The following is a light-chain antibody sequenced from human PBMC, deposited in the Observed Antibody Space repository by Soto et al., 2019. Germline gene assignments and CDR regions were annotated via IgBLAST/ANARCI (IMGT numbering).Light chain of an antibody. CDR3: QQTYSTPPT. J-gene: IGKJ1*01. CDR1: LTITSW. V-gene: IGKV1-12*01. CDR2: KAS. Sequence: IQLTQSQCSVSASVGERVILTCRASLTITSWLAWYQQKPGKAPKLLIYKASTLKSGVPSRFSGSGSGTEFTLTISSLQPEDFATYYCQQTYSTPPTFGQGTKVDI.